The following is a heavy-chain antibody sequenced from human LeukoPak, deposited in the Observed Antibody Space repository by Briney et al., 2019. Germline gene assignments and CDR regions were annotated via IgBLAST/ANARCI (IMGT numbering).Heavy chain of an antibody. D-gene: IGHD3-10*01. Sequence: SETLSLTCTVSGGSLSSYYWSWIRQPPGKGLEWIGYIYYSGSTTYNPSLRSRVTISVDTSKNQFFLKLTSVTAADTAVYYCARVFYYGSGTFDLWGRGTLVTVSS. CDR3: ARVFYYGSGTFDL. V-gene: IGHV4-59*01. J-gene: IGHJ2*01. CDR2: IYYSGST. CDR1: GGSLSSYY.